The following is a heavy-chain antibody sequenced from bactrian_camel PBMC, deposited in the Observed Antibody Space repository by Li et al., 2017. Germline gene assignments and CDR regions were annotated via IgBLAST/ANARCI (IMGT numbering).Heavy chain of an antibody. CDR1: GNTSC. J-gene: IGHJ4*01. V-gene: IGHV3S58*01. Sequence: HVQLVESGGGSVQAGGSLRLTCAASGNTSCMGWFRQVPGKEREGVAGIGTIDGAKYVVDSLQGRFTISRDNAKNTLYLQMSSLKPDDTAKYYCAATDAVFSVRERVWLLGPGDPGHRL. D-gene: IGHD4*01. CDR2: IGTIDGAK. CDR3: AATDAVFSVRERVWL.